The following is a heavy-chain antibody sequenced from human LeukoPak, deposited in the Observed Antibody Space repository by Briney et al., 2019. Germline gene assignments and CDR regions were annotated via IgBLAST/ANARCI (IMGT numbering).Heavy chain of an antibody. D-gene: IGHD3-22*01. CDR3: AKDPYYDSSVDWFDP. CDR2: ISGSGGST. V-gene: IGHV3-23*01. CDR1: GFTFSSCA. J-gene: IGHJ5*02. Sequence: GGSLRLSCAASGFTFSSCAMSWVRQAPGKGLEWVSAISGSGGSTYYADSVKGRFTISRDNSKNTLYLQMNSLRAEDTAVYYCAKDPYYDSSVDWFDPWGQGTLVTVSS.